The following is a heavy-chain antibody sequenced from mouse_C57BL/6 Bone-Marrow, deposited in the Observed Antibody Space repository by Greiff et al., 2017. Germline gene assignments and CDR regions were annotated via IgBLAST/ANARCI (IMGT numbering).Heavy chain of an antibody. J-gene: IGHJ4*01. V-gene: IGHV3-6*01. Sequence: DVQLQESGPGLVKPSQSLSLTCSVTGYSITSGYYWNWIRQFPGNKLEWMGYISYDGSNNYNPSLKNRIPITRDTSKNQFFLKLNSVTTEDTATYYCARRNYSYYAMDYWGQGTSVTVSS. CDR1: GYSITSGYY. CDR3: ARRNYSYYAMDY. D-gene: IGHD1-1*02. CDR2: ISYDGSN.